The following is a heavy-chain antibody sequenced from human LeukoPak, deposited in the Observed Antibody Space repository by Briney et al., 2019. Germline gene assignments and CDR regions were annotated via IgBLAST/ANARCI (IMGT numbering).Heavy chain of an antibody. Sequence: GASVKVSCKASGGTFSSYAISWVRQAPGQGLEWMGGIIPIFGTANYAQKFQGRVTITADESTSTAYMELSSLRSEDTAVYYCATQPPGSDIVVVPSPYYFDYWGQGTLVTVSS. CDR1: GGTFSSYA. CDR3: ATQPPGSDIVVVPSPYYFDY. J-gene: IGHJ4*02. CDR2: IIPIFGTA. V-gene: IGHV1-69*13. D-gene: IGHD2-2*01.